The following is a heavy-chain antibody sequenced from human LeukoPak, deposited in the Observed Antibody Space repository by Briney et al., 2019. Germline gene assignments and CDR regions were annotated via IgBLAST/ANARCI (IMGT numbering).Heavy chain of an antibody. CDR1: GGSISTSNFY. CDR3: ARVRGRTFDY. Sequence: SETLSLTCTVSGGSISTSNFYWGWIRQPPGKGLEWIGYIYYSGSTNYNPSLKSRVTISVDKSKNQFSLKLSSVTAADTAVYYCARVRGRTFDYWGQGTLVTVSS. CDR2: IYYSGST. V-gene: IGHV4-61*05. J-gene: IGHJ4*02. D-gene: IGHD3-10*01.